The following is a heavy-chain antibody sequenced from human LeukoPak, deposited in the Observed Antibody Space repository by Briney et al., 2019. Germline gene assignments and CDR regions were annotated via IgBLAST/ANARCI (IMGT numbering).Heavy chain of an antibody. Sequence: GASVKVSCKASGYTFTSYDINWVRQATGQGLEWMGWMNPNSGNTGYALKFQGRVTITRNTSISTAYMELSSLRSEDTAVYYCARGKRGSSRNYYYYMDVWGKGTTVTVSS. J-gene: IGHJ6*03. V-gene: IGHV1-8*03. CDR3: ARGKRGSSRNYYYYMDV. D-gene: IGHD6-6*01. CDR1: GYTFTSYD. CDR2: MNPNSGNT.